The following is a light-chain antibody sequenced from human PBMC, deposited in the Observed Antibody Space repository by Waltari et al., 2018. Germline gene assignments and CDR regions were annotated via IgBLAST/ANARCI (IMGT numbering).Light chain of an antibody. V-gene: IGLV5-37*01. CDR3: LVWPRNVWV. J-gene: IGLJ3*02. CDR2: HKSYSDK. Sequence: PGNPPRLPPYHKSYSDKARRSGVPSRFSGSKDASANAGIFLSPGLEAEAEADYYCLVWPRNVWVFGGGTKLTVL.